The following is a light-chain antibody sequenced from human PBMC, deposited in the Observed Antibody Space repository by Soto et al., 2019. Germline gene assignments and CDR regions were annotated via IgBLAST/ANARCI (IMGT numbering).Light chain of an antibody. J-gene: IGLJ1*01. CDR2: GNT. CDR3: QSYDSSLSSSV. CDR1: SSNIGAGYD. V-gene: IGLV1-40*01. Sequence: QSVLTQPPSVSGAPGQRVTISCTGSSSNIGAGYDVHWYQQLPGTAPKLLIYGNTNRPSGVPDRFSVSKSGTSASLAITGLQAEDEADYYCQSYDSSLSSSVFGTGTKVTVL.